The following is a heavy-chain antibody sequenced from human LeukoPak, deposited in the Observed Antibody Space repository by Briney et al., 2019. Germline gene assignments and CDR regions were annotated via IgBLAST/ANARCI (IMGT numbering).Heavy chain of an antibody. J-gene: IGHJ5*02. CDR2: IKSKTDGGTT. V-gene: IGHV3-15*01. CDR3: SHFRVATSDLRHP. Sequence: GGSLRLSCAASGFTFSNAWISWVRQAPGKGLEWVGRIKSKTDGGTTDYAAPVKGRFTISRDDSKNTLYLQMNGLNTEDTGVYNCSHFRVATSDLRHPWGQGTLVTVSS. D-gene: IGHD5-12*01. CDR1: GFTFSNAW.